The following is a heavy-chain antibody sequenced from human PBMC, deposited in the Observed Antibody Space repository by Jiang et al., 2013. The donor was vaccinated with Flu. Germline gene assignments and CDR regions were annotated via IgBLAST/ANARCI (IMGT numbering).Heavy chain of an antibody. J-gene: IGHJ4*02. CDR3: ARDYSNYYFDY. CDR1: FTSYG. Sequence: FTSYGISWVRQAPGQGLEWMGWISAYNGNTNYAQKLQGRVTMTTDTSTSTAYMELRSLRSDDTAVYYCARDYSNYYFDYWGQGTLVTVSS. D-gene: IGHD4-11*01. V-gene: IGHV1-18*01. CDR2: ISAYNGNT.